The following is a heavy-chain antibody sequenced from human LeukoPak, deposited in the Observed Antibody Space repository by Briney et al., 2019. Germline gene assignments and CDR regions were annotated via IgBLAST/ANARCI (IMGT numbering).Heavy chain of an antibody. CDR3: AKDQNQQRGPYGMDV. D-gene: IGHD5-18*01. Sequence: PGRSLRLSCAASGFTFDDYAMHWVRQAPGKGLEWVSGISWNSGSIGYADSVKGRFTISRDNAKNSLYLQMNSLRAEDTALYYCAKDQNQQRGPYGMDVWGQGTTVTVSS. J-gene: IGHJ6*02. V-gene: IGHV3-9*01. CDR2: ISWNSGSI. CDR1: GFTFDDYA.